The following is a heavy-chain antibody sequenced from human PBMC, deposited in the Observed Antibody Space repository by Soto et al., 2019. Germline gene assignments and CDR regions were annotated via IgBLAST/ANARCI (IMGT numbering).Heavy chain of an antibody. D-gene: IGHD3-10*01. Sequence: QVQLVQSGAEVKKPGASVKVSCKPSGYTFTSYGITWVRQAPGQGLEWMGWISAYNGNTNYAQKFQGRVTMTTDTSTSTAYMELRSLGFDDTAVYYCASGWFGEFVYQCDYWGQGTLVTVSS. CDR2: ISAYNGNT. V-gene: IGHV1-18*01. CDR3: ASGWFGEFVYQCDY. J-gene: IGHJ4*02. CDR1: GYTFTSYG.